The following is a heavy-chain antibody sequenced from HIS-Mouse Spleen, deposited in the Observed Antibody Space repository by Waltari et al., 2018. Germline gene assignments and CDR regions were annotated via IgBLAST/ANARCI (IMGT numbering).Heavy chain of an antibody. J-gene: IGHJ2*01. CDR2: YYSGST. Sequence: QVQLQESGPGLVKPSETLSLTCPVSGGSISSYSWSWLRQPPGKGLEWIGYYSGSTNYNPSLKSRVTISVDTSKNQFSLKLSSVTAADTAVYYCARASRDLLLPRYFDLWGRGTLVTVSS. CDR3: ARASRDLLLPRYFDL. V-gene: IGHV4-59*01. CDR1: GGSISSYS.